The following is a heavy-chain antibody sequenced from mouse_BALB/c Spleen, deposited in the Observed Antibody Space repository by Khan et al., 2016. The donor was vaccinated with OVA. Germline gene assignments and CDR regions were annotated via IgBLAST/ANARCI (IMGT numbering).Heavy chain of an antibody. V-gene: IGHV1S81*02. D-gene: IGHD2-2*01. CDR2: INPNNGDS. CDR3: TRSGYGSIAY. CDR1: GYNFSSYY. J-gene: IGHJ3*01. Sequence: QVQLQQSGAELVKTGASVKLSCKSSGYNFSSYYLYWVKQRPGQGLEWIGEINPNNGDSNFNEKFKSKAKLTVDKSSYTAYMQFSSLTSEDSAVYYCTRSGYGSIAYGGQGTLVTVSA.